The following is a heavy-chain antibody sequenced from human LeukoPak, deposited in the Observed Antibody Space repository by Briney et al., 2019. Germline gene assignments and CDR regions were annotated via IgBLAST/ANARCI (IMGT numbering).Heavy chain of an antibody. Sequence: SETLSLTCAVYGGSFTDYYWSWIRQAPGKGLEWIGRIHHSAGTSYNPSLKSRVTISADTSKKQLSLKLTSVTAADTAVFYCARGPVRDDGLTGDSYYYGFDVWGQGTTVTVSS. CDR2: IHHSAGT. J-gene: IGHJ6*02. CDR3: ARGPVRDDGLTGDSYYYGFDV. CDR1: GGSFTDYY. D-gene: IGHD3-9*01. V-gene: IGHV4-34*01.